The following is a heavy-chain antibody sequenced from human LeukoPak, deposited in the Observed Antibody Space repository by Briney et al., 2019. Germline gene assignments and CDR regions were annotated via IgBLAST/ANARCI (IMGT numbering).Heavy chain of an antibody. Sequence: SETLCLTCAVYGGSFSGYYWSWIRQPPGKGLEWIGEINHSGSTNYNPSLKSRVTISVDTSKNQFSLKLSSVTAADTAVYYCARWAFTVTLDYWGQGTLVTVSS. CDR3: ARWAFTVTLDY. CDR2: INHSGST. CDR1: GGSFSGYY. D-gene: IGHD4-17*01. V-gene: IGHV4-34*01. J-gene: IGHJ4*02.